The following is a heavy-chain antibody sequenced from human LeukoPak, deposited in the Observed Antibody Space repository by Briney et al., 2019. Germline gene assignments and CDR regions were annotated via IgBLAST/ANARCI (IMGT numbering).Heavy chain of an antibody. CDR1: GGSISNYY. J-gene: IGHJ6*04. Sequence: SETLSLTCTVSGGSISNYYWSWIRQPPGKGLEWIGYIYYSGSTNYNPSLKSRVTISVDTSKNQFSLKLRSVTAADTAVYYCARDNRFGEGVYYGMDVWGKGTTVTVSS. D-gene: IGHD3-10*01. V-gene: IGHV4-59*01. CDR3: ARDNRFGEGVYYGMDV. CDR2: IYYSGST.